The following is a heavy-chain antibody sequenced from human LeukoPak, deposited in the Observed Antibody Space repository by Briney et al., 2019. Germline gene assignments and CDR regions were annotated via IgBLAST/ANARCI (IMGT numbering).Heavy chain of an antibody. CDR2: IYTSGST. CDR1: GGSISSYY. J-gene: IGHJ4*01. D-gene: IGHD6-13*01. Sequence: SETLSLTCTVSGGSISSYYWSWIRQPAGKGLEWIGRIYTSGSTNYNPSLKSRVTISVDKSKNQFSLKLSSVTAADTAVYYCARVLSSWQFDYWGQEPWSPSPQ. V-gene: IGHV4-4*07. CDR3: ARVLSSWQFDY.